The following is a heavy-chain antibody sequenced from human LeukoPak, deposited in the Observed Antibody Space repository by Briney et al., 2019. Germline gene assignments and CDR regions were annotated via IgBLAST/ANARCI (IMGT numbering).Heavy chain of an antibody. CDR1: GGSISSYY. D-gene: IGHD5-24*01. CDR3: ARQKSTERWLQLRGATPSYYFDY. V-gene: IGHV4-59*08. J-gene: IGHJ4*02. CDR2: IYYSGST. Sequence: SETLSLTCTVSGGSISSYYWSWIRQPPGKGLEWIEYIYYSGSTNYNPSLKSRVTISVDTSKNQFSLKLSSVTAADTAVYYCARQKSTERWLQLRGATPSYYFDYWGQGTLVTVSS.